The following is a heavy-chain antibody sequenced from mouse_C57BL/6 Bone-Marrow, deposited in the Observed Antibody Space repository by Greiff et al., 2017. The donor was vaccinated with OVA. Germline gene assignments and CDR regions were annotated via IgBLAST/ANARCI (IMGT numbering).Heavy chain of an antibody. J-gene: IGHJ1*03. Sequence: QVQLKQPGAELVKPGASVKLSCKASGYTFTSYWMHWVKQRPGQGLEWIGMIHPNSGSTNYNEKFKSKATLTVDKSSSTAYMQLSSLTSEDSAVYYCARGCSYWYFDVWGTGTTVTVSS. CDR1: GYTFTSYW. CDR2: IHPNSGST. CDR3: ARGCSYWYFDV. V-gene: IGHV1-64*01.